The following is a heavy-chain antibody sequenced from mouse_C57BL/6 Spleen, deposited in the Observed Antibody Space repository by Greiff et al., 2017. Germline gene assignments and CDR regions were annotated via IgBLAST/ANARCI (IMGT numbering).Heavy chain of an antibody. J-gene: IGHJ3*01. CDR1: GYTFTSYW. CDR3: ARPYSNHQAWFAY. Sequence: QVHVKQPGAELVRPGSSVKLSCKASGYTFTSYWMHWVKQRPIQGLEWIGNIDPSDSETHYNQKFKDKATLTVDKSSSTAYMQLSSLTSEDSAVYYCARPYSNHQAWFAYWGQGTLVTVSA. CDR2: IDPSDSET. V-gene: IGHV1-52*01. D-gene: IGHD2-5*01.